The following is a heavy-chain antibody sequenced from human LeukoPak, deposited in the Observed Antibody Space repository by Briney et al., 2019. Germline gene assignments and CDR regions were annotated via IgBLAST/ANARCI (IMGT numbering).Heavy chain of an antibody. D-gene: IGHD3-10*01. Sequence: GRSLRLSCAASGFTFSSYGMHWVRQAPGKGLEWVADIWYDGSNKYYADSVKGRFTISRDNSKNTLYLQMNSLRAEDTAVYYCARDFGPDYYYYGMDVWGQGTTVTVSS. V-gene: IGHV3-33*01. CDR2: IWYDGSNK. J-gene: IGHJ6*02. CDR3: ARDFGPDYYYYGMDV. CDR1: GFTFSSYG.